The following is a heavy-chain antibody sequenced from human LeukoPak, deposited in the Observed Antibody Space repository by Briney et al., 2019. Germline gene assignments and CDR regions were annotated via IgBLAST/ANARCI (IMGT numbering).Heavy chain of an antibody. CDR2: IKQDGSEK. Sequence: GGSLRLSCAASEFTFSSYWMSWVRQAPGKGLEWVANIKQDGSEKYYVDSVKGRFTISRDNSKNTLYLQMNSLRAEDTAVYYCAKGRGWEASYYYYYMDVWGKGTTVTISS. V-gene: IGHV3-7*01. J-gene: IGHJ6*03. D-gene: IGHD1-26*01. CDR3: AKGRGWEASYYYYYMDV. CDR1: EFTFSSYW.